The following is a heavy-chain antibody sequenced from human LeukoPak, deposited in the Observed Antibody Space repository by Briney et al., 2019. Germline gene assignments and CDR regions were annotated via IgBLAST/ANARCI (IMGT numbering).Heavy chain of an antibody. CDR1: GFTFSSYS. Sequence: GGSLRLSCAASGFTFSSYSMNWVRQAPGQGLEWVSYMSSSSSTIYYADSVKGRFTISRDNAKNSPYLQMNSLRAEDTAVYYCARGSKYSGSYWTFDIWGQGTMVTVSS. V-gene: IGHV3-48*04. J-gene: IGHJ3*02. D-gene: IGHD1-26*01. CDR3: ARGSKYSGSYWTFDI. CDR2: MSSSSSTI.